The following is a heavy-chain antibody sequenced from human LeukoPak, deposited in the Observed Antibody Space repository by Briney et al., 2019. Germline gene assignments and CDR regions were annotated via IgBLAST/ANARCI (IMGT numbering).Heavy chain of an antibody. V-gene: IGHV1-2*02. CDR3: ARPYYDFWSGHDAFDI. Sequence: ASVNVSCKASGYTFTGYYMHWGRQAPGQGLEGMGWINPNSGGTNYAQKFQGRVTMTRDTSISTAYMELSRLRSDDTAVYYCARPYYDFWSGHDAFDIWGQGTMVTVSS. CDR2: INPNSGGT. J-gene: IGHJ3*02. CDR1: GYTFTGYY. D-gene: IGHD3-3*01.